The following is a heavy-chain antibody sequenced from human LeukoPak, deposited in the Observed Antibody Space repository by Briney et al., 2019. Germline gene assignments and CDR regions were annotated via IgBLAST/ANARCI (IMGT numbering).Heavy chain of an antibody. CDR2: ISATGSDI. Sequence: GGSLRLSCAASGFDLDSYSMTWVRQAPGKGLEWVSLISATGSDINYAESVGGRFTITKDNDKISLFLQMDRRRVEATAIYYCSKGLFSAFDKYLDSWGQGTLVTVSS. CDR3: SKGLFSAFDKYLDS. J-gene: IGHJ4*02. D-gene: IGHD5-12*01. CDR1: GFDLDSYS. V-gene: IGHV3-21*04.